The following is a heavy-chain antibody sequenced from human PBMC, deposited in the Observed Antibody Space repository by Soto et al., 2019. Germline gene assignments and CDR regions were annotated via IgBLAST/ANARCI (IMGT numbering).Heavy chain of an antibody. Sequence: GGSLRLSCAASGFTFSNAWMSWVRQAPGKGLEWVGRIKSKTDGGTTDYAAPVKGRFTISRDDSKNTLYMQMNSLKTEDTAVYYCTNQGYCSITSCYGYYYGMDVWGQGTTVIVSS. V-gene: IGHV3-15*01. CDR1: GFTFSNAW. CDR3: TNQGYCSITSCYGYYYGMDV. CDR2: IKSKTDGGTT. J-gene: IGHJ6*02. D-gene: IGHD2-2*01.